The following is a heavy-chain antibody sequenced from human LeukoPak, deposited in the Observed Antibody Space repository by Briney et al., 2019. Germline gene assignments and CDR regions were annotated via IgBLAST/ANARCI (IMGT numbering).Heavy chain of an antibody. J-gene: IGHJ6*03. CDR1: GGSISSGDYY. Sequence: PSETLSLTCTVSGGSISSGDYYWSWIRQPPGKGLEWIGYIYYGGSTYYNPSLKSRVTISVDTSKNNFSLKMSSVTAADTTVYYCARTAEEVVPAAILGYYYYYMDVWGKGTTVTVSS. CDR3: ARTAEEVVPAAILGYYYYYMDV. CDR2: IYYGGST. V-gene: IGHV4-30-4*08. D-gene: IGHD2-2*02.